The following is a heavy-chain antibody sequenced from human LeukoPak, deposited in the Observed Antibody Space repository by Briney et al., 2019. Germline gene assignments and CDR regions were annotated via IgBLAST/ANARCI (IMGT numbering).Heavy chain of an antibody. J-gene: IGHJ4*02. D-gene: IGHD2-15*01. Sequence: SETLSLTCAVYGGSFSGYYWSWIRQPPGKGLEWIGEINHSGSTNYNPSLKSRVTISVDTSKNQFSLKLSSVTAADTAVYYCARGLRRPFDYWGQGTLVTVSS. V-gene: IGHV4-34*01. CDR3: ARGLRRPFDY. CDR2: INHSGST. CDR1: GGSFSGYY.